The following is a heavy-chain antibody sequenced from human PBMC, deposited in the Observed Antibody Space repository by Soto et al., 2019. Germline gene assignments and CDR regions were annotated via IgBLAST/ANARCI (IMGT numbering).Heavy chain of an antibody. CDR1: GFTFSTYW. Sequence: EVQLVESGGGLVQPGGSLRLSCAASGFTFSTYWMSWVRQAPGKGLEWLANIKKDGSEKYYVDSVKGRFTVSRDNAKNSLYLQMNSLRAEDTAVYYCASRPGYSSGWFADWCQGTLVTVS. D-gene: IGHD6-19*01. J-gene: IGHJ4*02. V-gene: IGHV3-7*01. CDR2: IKKDGSEK. CDR3: ASRPGYSSGWFAD.